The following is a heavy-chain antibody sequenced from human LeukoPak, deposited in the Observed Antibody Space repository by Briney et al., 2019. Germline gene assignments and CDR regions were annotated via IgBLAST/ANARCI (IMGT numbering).Heavy chain of an antibody. Sequence: SETLSLTCTVSGGSISSYYWSWIRQPPGKGLEWIGEINHSGSTNYNPSLKSRVTISVDTSKNQFSLKLSSVTAADTAVYYCARGLHSGWYPRGEYFQHWGQGTLVTVSS. V-gene: IGHV4-34*01. J-gene: IGHJ1*01. D-gene: IGHD6-19*01. CDR1: GGSISSYY. CDR2: INHSGST. CDR3: ARGLHSGWYPRGEYFQH.